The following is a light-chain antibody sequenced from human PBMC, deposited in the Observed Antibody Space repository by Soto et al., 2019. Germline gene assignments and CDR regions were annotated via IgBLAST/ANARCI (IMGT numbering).Light chain of an antibody. J-gene: IGKJ1*01. V-gene: IGKV1-39*01. CDR1: QSISSY. CDR2: AAS. CDR3: QQYNTFWT. Sequence: DIQMTQSPSSLSASVGDRFTITCRASQSISSYLNWYQQKPGKAPKLLIYAASSLQSGVPSRFSGSGSGTDFTLTISSLQPDDFATYYCQQYNTFWTFGQGTKVDIK.